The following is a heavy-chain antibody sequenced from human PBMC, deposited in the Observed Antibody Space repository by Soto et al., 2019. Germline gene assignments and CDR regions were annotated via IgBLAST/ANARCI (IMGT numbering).Heavy chain of an antibody. D-gene: IGHD5-18*01. CDR1: GATFSSYA. CDR3: ARKIRSHGSQQGYNWFDP. CDR2: IIPIFITA. J-gene: IGHJ5*02. V-gene: IGHV1-69*13. Sequence: ASVKVSCKASGATFSSYAVSWMHQAPGQALEWTGDIIPIFITANYAQKFQGRVTISADESTSTAYMELSSLRSEDTAVYYCARKIRSHGSQQGYNWFDPWGQGTLVTVSS.